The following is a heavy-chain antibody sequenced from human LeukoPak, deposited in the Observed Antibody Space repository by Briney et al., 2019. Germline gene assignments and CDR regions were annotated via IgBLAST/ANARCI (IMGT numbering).Heavy chain of an antibody. CDR3: ARRIWFGELLYEYYGMDV. Sequence: GGSLRLSCAASGFTFSSYSMNWVRQAPGKGLEWVSSISSSSSYIYYADSVKGRFTISRDNAKNSLYLQMNSLRAEDTAVYYCARRIWFGELLYEYYGMDVWGQGTTVNVSS. J-gene: IGHJ6*02. D-gene: IGHD3-10*01. CDR2: ISSSSSYI. V-gene: IGHV3-21*01. CDR1: GFTFSSYS.